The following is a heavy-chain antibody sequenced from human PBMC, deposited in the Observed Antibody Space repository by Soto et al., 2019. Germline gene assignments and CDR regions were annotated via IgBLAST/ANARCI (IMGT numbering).Heavy chain of an antibody. D-gene: IGHD2-8*01. Sequence: GGSLRLSCAASGFTFDDYAMHWVRQAPGKGLEWVSGISWNSGSIGYADSVKGRFTISRDNAKNSLYLQMNSLRAEDTALYYCARGYCTNGVCYNEGYYFDYWGQGTLVTVSS. CDR2: ISWNSGSI. J-gene: IGHJ4*02. CDR1: GFTFDDYA. V-gene: IGHV3-9*01. CDR3: ARGYCTNGVCYNEGYYFDY.